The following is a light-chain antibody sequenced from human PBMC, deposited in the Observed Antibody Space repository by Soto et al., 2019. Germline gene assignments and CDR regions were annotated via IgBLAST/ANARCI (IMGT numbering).Light chain of an antibody. CDR1: QSIINW. V-gene: IGKV1-5*03. J-gene: IGKJ1*01. CDR2: KAS. CDR3: QPYNSFPCT. Sequence: DIQMTQSPSTLSASVGDRVTITCRASQSIINWLGGYQQKPGKAPKLLIYKASSLESGVPSRLSGSGSGTDFTLTINRLQPDDFATYDCQPYNSFPCTFGQGTKVEIK.